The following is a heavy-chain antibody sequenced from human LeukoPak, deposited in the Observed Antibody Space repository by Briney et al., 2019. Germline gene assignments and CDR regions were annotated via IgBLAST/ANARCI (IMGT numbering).Heavy chain of an antibody. Sequence: PGRPLRLSCAASGFTFSSYVMHWVRLAPGKGLEWVAVISYDGGNKYCAGSVKGRFTISRDDSKNTLYLQMNSLRAEDTAVYYCARAIFESSGWDGAFDIWGQGTMVTVSS. CDR1: GFTFSSYV. CDR2: ISYDGGNK. V-gene: IGHV3-30-3*01. CDR3: ARAIFESSGWDGAFDI. D-gene: IGHD3-22*01. J-gene: IGHJ3*02.